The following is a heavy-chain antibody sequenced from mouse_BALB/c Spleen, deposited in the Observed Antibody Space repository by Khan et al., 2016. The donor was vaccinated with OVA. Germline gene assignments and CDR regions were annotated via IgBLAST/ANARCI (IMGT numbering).Heavy chain of an antibody. J-gene: IGHJ4*01. Sequence: QIQLVQSGPELKKPGETVTISCKASGYTFTNYGMNWVKQAPGKDLKWMGWINTYTGEPTYAGDFKGRFAFSLEASASIAYLQINNLQNEDTATYFCARVLWLRPYYYAMDYWGQGTSVTVSS. D-gene: IGHD2-2*01. V-gene: IGHV9-3-1*01. CDR3: ARVLWLRPYYYAMDY. CDR1: GYTFTNYG. CDR2: INTYTGEP.